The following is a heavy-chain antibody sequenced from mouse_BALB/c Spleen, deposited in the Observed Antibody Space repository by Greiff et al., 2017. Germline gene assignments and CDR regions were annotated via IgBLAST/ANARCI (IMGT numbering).Heavy chain of an antibody. J-gene: IGHJ4*01. CDR2: IYPGNGDT. D-gene: IGHD2-4*01. CDR3: ARSHDYDDYAMDY. CDR1: GYTFTSYN. Sequence: QVQLQQSGAELVKPGASVKMSCKASGYTFTSYNMNWVKQTPGQGLEWIGAIYPGNGDTSYNQKFKGKATLTADKSSSTAYMQLSSLTYEDSEVYYGARSHDYDDYAMDYWGQGTSVTVSS. V-gene: IGHV1-12*01.